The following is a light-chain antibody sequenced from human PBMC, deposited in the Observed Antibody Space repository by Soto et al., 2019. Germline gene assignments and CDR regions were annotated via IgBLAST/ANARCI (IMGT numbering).Light chain of an antibody. CDR1: NSDVGAYNY. CDR3: LSYTITSVLV. Sequence: QSALTQPASVSGSPGQSITISCTGTNSDVGAYNYVSWFQQHPGKAPKLIIFEVTNRPSGVSHRFSGSKSANTASLTISGLQPEDEADYYCLSYTITSVLVFGGGTKLTVL. V-gene: IGLV2-14*01. CDR2: EVT. J-gene: IGLJ3*02.